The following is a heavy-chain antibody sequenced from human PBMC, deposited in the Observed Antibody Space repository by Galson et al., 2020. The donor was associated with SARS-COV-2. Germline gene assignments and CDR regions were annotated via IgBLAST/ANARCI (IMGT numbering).Heavy chain of an antibody. J-gene: IGHJ6*02. CDR2: ISYDGSNK. CDR1: GFTFSSYA. CDR3: ARSSSGGYYYGMDV. V-gene: IGHV3-30-3*01. D-gene: IGHD2-15*01. Sequence: GESLKISCAASGFTFSSYAMHWVRQAPGKGLEWVAVISYDGSNKYYADSVKGRFTISRDNSKNTLYLQMNSLRAEDTAVYYCARSSSGGYYYGMDVWGQGTTVTVS.